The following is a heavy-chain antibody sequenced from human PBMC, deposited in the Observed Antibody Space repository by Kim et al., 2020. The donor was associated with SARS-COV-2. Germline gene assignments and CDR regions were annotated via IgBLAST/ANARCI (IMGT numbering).Heavy chain of an antibody. V-gene: IGHV1-18*01. CDR1: GYTFTSYG. Sequence: ASVKVSCKASGYTFTSYGISWVRQAPGQGLEWMGWISAYNGNTNYAQKLQGIVTMTTDTSTSTAYMELRSLRSDDTAVYYCARREYNYYDSSGYKRPWYFDYWGQGTLVTVSS. CDR3: ARREYNYYDSSGYKRPWYFDY. D-gene: IGHD3-22*01. J-gene: IGHJ4*02. CDR2: ISAYNGNT.